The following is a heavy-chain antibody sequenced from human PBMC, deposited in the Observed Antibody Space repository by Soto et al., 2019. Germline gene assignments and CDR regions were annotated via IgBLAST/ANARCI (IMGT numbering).Heavy chain of an antibody. V-gene: IGHV1-69*06. CDR2: IIPIFGTA. CDR1: GGTFSSYA. CDR3: ARESTGYCSSTSCYTVWFDP. D-gene: IGHD2-2*02. J-gene: IGHJ5*02. Sequence: GASVKVSCKASGGTFSSYAISWVRQAPGQGLEWMGGIIPIFGTANYAQKFQGRVTITADKSTSTAYMELSSLRSEDTAVYYCARESTGYCSSTSCYTVWFDPWGQGTLVTVSS.